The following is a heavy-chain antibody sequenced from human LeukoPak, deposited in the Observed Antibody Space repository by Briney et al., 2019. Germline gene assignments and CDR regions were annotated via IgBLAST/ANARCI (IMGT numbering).Heavy chain of an antibody. CDR3: AREVGGSNPPLY. D-gene: IGHD1-26*01. Sequence: GGSLRLSCAASGFTFSTYWMSWVRQAPGKGLDWVANIKQDGSEKNYVDSVKGRFTISRDNAKNSLYLQMNSLRAEDTAVYYCAREVGGSNPPLYWGRGTLVTASS. J-gene: IGHJ4*02. V-gene: IGHV3-7*01. CDR1: GFTFSTYW. CDR2: IKQDGSEK.